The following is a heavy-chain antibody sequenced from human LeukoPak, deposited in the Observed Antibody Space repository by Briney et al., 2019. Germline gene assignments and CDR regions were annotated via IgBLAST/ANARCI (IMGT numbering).Heavy chain of an antibody. CDR1: GFTFTTYW. J-gene: IGHJ4*02. D-gene: IGHD4/OR15-4a*01. CDR2: IKEDGTEK. V-gene: IGHV3-7*04. Sequence: PRGSLRLSCAASGFTFTTYWMSWVRQAPGKGLEWVGNIKEDGTEKYYVDSVKGRFAISRDNAKNSVYLQMNSLRAEDTAVYYCTRDLRTGDWCYGHWGRGTLVTVSS. CDR3: TRDLRTGDWCYGH.